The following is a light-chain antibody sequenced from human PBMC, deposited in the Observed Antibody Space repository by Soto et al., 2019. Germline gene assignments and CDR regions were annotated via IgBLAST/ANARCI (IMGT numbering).Light chain of an antibody. V-gene: IGKV2-24*01. CDR3: LQSTHFPCT. CDR1: HGLVHSSGNTY. Sequence: VLTQTALSSPVTLGQSASISCRSSHGLVHSSGNTYLSWFHQRPGQPPRLLFFKVSERFAGAPDRFSASGAGTHFTLTISSVEAGDVGVYYCLQSTHFPCTFGQGTKVEV. CDR2: KVS. J-gene: IGKJ1*01.